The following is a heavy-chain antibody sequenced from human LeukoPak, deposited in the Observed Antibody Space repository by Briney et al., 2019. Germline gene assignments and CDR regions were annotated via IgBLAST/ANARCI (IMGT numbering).Heavy chain of an antibody. Sequence: PSQTLSLTCTVSGGPISSGGYYWSWIRQHPGKGLEWIGYIYYSGDTYSNPSLQSRVTISVDTSKNQFSLRLSSVTAADTAMYYCARDGGDYYAAPANQAFDIWGQGTMVTVSS. D-gene: IGHD2-21*01. J-gene: IGHJ3*02. CDR1: GGPISSGGYY. CDR3: ARDGGDYYAAPANQAFDI. V-gene: IGHV4-31*03. CDR2: IYYSGDT.